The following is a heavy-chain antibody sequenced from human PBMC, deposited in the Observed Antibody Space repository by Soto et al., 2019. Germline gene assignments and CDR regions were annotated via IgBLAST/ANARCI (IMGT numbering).Heavy chain of an antibody. CDR3: ANAQAVDIVATRRLLGMDV. V-gene: IGHV3-30*18. J-gene: IGHJ6*02. CDR2: ISYDGSNK. Sequence: QVQLVESGGGVVQPGRSLRLSCAASGFTFSSYGMHWVRQAPGKGLEWVAVISYDGSNKYYADSVKGRFTISRDNSKNTLYLQMNSLRGEDTAVYYCANAQAVDIVATRRLLGMDVWGQGTTVTVSS. D-gene: IGHD5-12*01. CDR1: GFTFSSYG.